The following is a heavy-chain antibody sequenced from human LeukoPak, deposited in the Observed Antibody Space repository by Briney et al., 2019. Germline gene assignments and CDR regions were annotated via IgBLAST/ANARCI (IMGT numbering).Heavy chain of an antibody. CDR2: ISGSGGST. V-gene: IGHV3-23*01. D-gene: IGHD5-18*01. CDR1: GFTFSSYA. CDR3: AKVGRGYSYGYRCYYYGMDV. J-gene: IGHJ6*02. Sequence: GGSLRLSCAASGFTFSSYAMSWVRQAPGKGLEWVSAISGSGGSTYYADSVKGRFTISRDNSKNTLYLQMNSLRAEDTAVYYCAKVGRGYSYGYRCYYYGMDVWGQGTTVTVSS.